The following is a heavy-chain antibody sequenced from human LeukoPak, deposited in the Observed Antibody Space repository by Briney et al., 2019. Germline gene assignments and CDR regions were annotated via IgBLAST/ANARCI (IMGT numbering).Heavy chain of an antibody. CDR2: IKPDRGGT. Sequence: ASVKVSCKASGYTFGDHYMHWVRQALGQGLEWMGWIKPDRGGTNYAQKFKGRVTMARDMSISTAYMELSSLRSDDTAVYHCARDLGGNSFDYWGQGTLVTVSS. CDR3: ARDLGGNSFDY. V-gene: IGHV1-2*02. D-gene: IGHD4-23*01. J-gene: IGHJ4*02. CDR1: GYTFGDHY.